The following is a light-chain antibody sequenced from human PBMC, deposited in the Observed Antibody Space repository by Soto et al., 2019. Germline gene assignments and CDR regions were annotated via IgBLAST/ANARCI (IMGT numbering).Light chain of an antibody. V-gene: IGKV4-1*01. CDR1: QSVLYSSNNKNY. CDR2: WAS. Sequence: DIVMTQSPDSLAVSLGERATINCKSSQSVLYSSNNKNYVAWYQQKPGQPPKLLIYWASTRESGGPDRFSGSGSVTDFTLTISSLEAGDVAVYDCQQYYSTPTVGGGTKVEIK. CDR3: QQYYSTPT. J-gene: IGKJ4*01.